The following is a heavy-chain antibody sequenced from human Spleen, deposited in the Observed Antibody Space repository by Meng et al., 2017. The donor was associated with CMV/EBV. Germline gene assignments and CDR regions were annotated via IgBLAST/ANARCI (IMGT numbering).Heavy chain of an antibody. Sequence: GGSLRLSCVVSGFTFSGYEMNWVRLAPGKGLEWVSYISSSGNIKYYADSVKGRFTISRDDSRNTLFLQMNSLRDEDTAVFYCARGDSSTTWLVFDYWGLGTLVTVSS. CDR1: GFTFSGYE. V-gene: IGHV3-48*02. CDR3: ARGDSSTTWLVFDY. J-gene: IGHJ4*02. D-gene: IGHD6-13*01. CDR2: ISSSGNIK.